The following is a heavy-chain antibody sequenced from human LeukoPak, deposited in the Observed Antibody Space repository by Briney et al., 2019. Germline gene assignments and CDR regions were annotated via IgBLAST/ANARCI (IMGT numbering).Heavy chain of an antibody. J-gene: IGHJ4*02. D-gene: IGHD3-22*01. CDR1: GLTFNNYA. V-gene: IGHV3-53*01. Sequence: GGSLRLSCAVSGLTFNNYAMSWVRQAPGKGLEWVSVIYSGGSTYYADSVKGRFTISRDNSKNTLYLQMNSLRAEDTAVYYCARVGSGYYTYYFDYWGQGTLVTVSS. CDR3: ARVGSGYYTYYFDY. CDR2: IYSGGST.